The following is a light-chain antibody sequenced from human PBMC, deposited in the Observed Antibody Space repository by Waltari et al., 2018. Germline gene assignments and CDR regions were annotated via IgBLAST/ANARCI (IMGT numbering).Light chain of an antibody. CDR3: SSYAGSNNWV. J-gene: IGLJ3*02. Sequence: QSPLTQPRSASGSPRQSVTISCTGTSSDVGGYNFVSWYQQHPGKAPKLMIYEVSKRLSGVPDRFSGSKSGNTASLTVSGLQAEDEADYYCSSYAGSNNWVFGGGTKLTVL. CDR2: EVS. V-gene: IGLV2-8*01. CDR1: SSDVGGYNF.